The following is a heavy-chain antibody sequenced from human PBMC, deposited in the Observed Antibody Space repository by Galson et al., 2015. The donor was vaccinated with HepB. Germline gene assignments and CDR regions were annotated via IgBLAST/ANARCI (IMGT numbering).Heavy chain of an antibody. CDR2: INAGNGNT. CDR1: GYTFTSYA. V-gene: IGHV1-3*01. J-gene: IGHJ5*02. CDR3: ARDLGVANWFDP. D-gene: IGHD3-16*01. Sequence: SGKVSCKASGYTFTSYAMHWVRQAPGQRLEWMGWINAGNGNTKYSQKFQGRVTITRDTSASTAYMELSSLRSEDTAVYYCARDLGVANWFDPWGQGTLVTVSS.